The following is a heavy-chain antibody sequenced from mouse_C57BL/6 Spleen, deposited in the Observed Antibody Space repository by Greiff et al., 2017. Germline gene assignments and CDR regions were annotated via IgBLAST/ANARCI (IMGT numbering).Heavy chain of an antibody. CDR2: INPNYGTT. Sequence: EVKLMESGPELVKPGASVKISCKASGYSFTDYNMNWVKQSNGKSLEWIGVINPNYGTTSYNQKFKGKATLTVDQSSSTAYMQLNSLTSEDSAVYYCARSLWDGYFLYFDYWGQGTTLTVSS. J-gene: IGHJ2*01. V-gene: IGHV1-39*01. D-gene: IGHD2-3*01. CDR3: ARSLWDGYFLYFDY. CDR1: GYSFTDYN.